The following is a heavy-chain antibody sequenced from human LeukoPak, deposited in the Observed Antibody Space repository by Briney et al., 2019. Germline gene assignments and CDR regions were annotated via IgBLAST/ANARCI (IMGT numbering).Heavy chain of an antibody. CDR2: ISGSGGTT. Sequence: GGSLRLSCAASGVTFSSYAMSWVRQAPGKGLEWVSAISGSGGTTYYADSVKGRFTISRDNSKNTLYLQMNSLRAEDTAVYYCAKDVPGYSYGTFDYWGQGTLVTVSS. V-gene: IGHV3-23*01. CDR3: AKDVPGYSYGTFDY. D-gene: IGHD5-18*01. CDR1: GVTFSSYA. J-gene: IGHJ4*02.